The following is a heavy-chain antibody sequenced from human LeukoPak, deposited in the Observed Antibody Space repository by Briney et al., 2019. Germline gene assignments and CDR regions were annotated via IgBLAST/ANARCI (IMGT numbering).Heavy chain of an antibody. Sequence: ASVTVSLKSSAYTFTIYDINWVRQAPGQGLGWMGWMNPNSGNTGYSQKYQGRVGMTRDTAISTAYMELSSLRSEDTAVYYCARFGGTSRARNYYSYYYMDVWGKGTTVTVSS. J-gene: IGHJ6*03. V-gene: IGHV1-8*01. CDR2: MNPNSGNT. CDR1: AYTFTIYD. CDR3: ARFGGTSRARNYYSYYYMDV. D-gene: IGHD2-2*01.